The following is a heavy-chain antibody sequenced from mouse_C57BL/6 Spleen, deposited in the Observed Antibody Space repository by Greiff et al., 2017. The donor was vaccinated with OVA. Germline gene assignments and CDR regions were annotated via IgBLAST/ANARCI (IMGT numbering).Heavy chain of an antibody. CDR3: ARRDYSNYWYFDV. J-gene: IGHJ1*03. Sequence: VQLQQSGAELVMPGASVKLSCKASGYTFTSYWMHWVKQRPGQGLEWIGEIDPSDSYTNYNQKFKGKSTLTVDKSSSTAYMQLSSLTSEDSAVYYCARRDYSNYWYFDVWGTGTTVTVSS. CDR1: GYTFTSYW. D-gene: IGHD2-5*01. CDR2: IDPSDSYT. V-gene: IGHV1-69*01.